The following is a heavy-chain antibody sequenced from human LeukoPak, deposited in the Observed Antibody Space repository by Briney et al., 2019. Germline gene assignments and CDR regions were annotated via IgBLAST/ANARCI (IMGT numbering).Heavy chain of an antibody. J-gene: IGHJ4*02. CDR3: AKDSYDAGSGYYCWIPFFDY. V-gene: IGHV3-23*01. CDR2: ISGSGGST. D-gene: IGHD3-22*01. Sequence: GGSLRLSCAASGFTFSSYAMNWVRQAPGKGLEWVSAISGSGGSTYYADSVKGRFTISRDNSKNTLYLQMNSLRAEDTAVYYCAKDSYDAGSGYYCWIPFFDYWGQGTLVTVSS. CDR1: GFTFSSYA.